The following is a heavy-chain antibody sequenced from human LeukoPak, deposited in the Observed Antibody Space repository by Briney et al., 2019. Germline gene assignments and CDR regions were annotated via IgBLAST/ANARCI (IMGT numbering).Heavy chain of an antibody. D-gene: IGHD2-8*01. CDR1: GFTFSSYA. J-gene: IGHJ6*03. CDR2: FSGSGGTT. Sequence: GGSLRLSCAVSGFTFSSYAMNWVRQAPGRGLEWVSGFSGSGGTTYYADSVKGRFTISRDNSKNTLYLQMNSLRAEDTAVYYCANGNRCTSPNCLGYYYFYMDVWGKGTTVTVSS. CDR3: ANGNRCTSPNCLGYYYFYMDV. V-gene: IGHV3-23*01.